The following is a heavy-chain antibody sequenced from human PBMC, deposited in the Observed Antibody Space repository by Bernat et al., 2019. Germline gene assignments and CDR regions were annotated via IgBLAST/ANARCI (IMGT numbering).Heavy chain of an antibody. V-gene: IGHV1-69*01. CDR2: IIPIFGTA. J-gene: IGHJ5*02. Sequence: QVQLVQSGAEVKKPGSSVKVSCKASGGTFSSYAISWVRQAPGQGLEWMGGIIPIFGTANYAQKFQGRVTITADESTSTAYMELSSLRSEDTAVYYCARDAPRLNFDWLSRREYNWFDPWGQGTLVTVSS. CDR3: ARDAPRLNFDWLSRREYNWFDP. CDR1: GGTFSSYA. D-gene: IGHD3-9*01.